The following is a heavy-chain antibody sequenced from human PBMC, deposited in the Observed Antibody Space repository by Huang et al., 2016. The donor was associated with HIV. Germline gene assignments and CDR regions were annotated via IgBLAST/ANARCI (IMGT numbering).Heavy chain of an antibody. CDR3: ARDPKYHRIGYYRQRRGIDI. CDR2: ISSSSGAT. Sequence: QIQLMQSGPELKQPGASVKVSCKASGYTFTLYGITWVRQAPGQGPEWMGWISSSSGATEYEQKFQGRVTLTTDTSTNRAYMELRSLRSYDTAKYYCARDPKYHRIGYYRQRRGIDIWGQGTMVIVSS. V-gene: IGHV1-18*01. CDR1: GYTFTLYG. D-gene: IGHD3-22*01. J-gene: IGHJ3*02.